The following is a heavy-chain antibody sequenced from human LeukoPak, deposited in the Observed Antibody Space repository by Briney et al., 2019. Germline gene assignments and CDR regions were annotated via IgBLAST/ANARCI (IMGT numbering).Heavy chain of an antibody. D-gene: IGHD1-1*01. Sequence: ASVKVSCKASGYTFTSYYMHWVRQAPGQXLXXXGIINPSGGSTSYAQKFQGRVTMTRDTSTSTVYMELSSLRSEDTAVYYCARDLDGNNWNDDYWGQGTLVTVSS. CDR1: GYTFTSYY. CDR2: INPSGGST. J-gene: IGHJ4*02. V-gene: IGHV1-46*01. CDR3: ARDLDGNNWNDDY.